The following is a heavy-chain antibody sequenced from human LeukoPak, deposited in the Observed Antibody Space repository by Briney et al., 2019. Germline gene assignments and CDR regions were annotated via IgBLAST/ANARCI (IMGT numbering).Heavy chain of an antibody. J-gene: IGHJ4*02. CDR3: ARGLRVYYDSSGYPVFDY. Sequence: PGGSLRLSCAASGFTFSSYSMNWVRQAPGKGLEWVSSISSSSSTIYYADSVKGRFTISRDNAKNSLYLQMNSLRAEDTAVYYCARGLRVYYDSSGYPVFDYWGQGTLVTVSS. D-gene: IGHD3-22*01. CDR2: ISSSSSTI. V-gene: IGHV3-48*04. CDR1: GFTFSSYS.